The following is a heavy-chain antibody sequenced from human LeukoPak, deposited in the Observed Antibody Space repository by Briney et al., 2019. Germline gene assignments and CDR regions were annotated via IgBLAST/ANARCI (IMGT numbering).Heavy chain of an antibody. CDR1: GLTLSSYG. Sequence: GGSLRLSCAASGLTLSSYGMHWVRQAPGKGLEWVALIWYDGSNTDYADSVKGRFTISRDNPKNTLYLQMNSLRAEDTAVYYCARGLGLWYFDLWGRGTQVTVSS. CDR2: IWYDGSNT. V-gene: IGHV3-33*01. CDR3: ARGLGLWYFDL. D-gene: IGHD7-27*01. J-gene: IGHJ2*01.